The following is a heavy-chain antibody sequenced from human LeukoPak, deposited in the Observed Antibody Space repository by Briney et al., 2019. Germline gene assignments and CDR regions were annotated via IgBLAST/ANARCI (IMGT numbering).Heavy chain of an antibody. CDR3: ARGARTPSGYGSRTAGRANWFDP. Sequence: SETLSLICTVSGGSVRSSIYYWGWIRQPPGKGLEWIGEINHSGSTNYNPSLKSRVTISVDTSKNQFSLKLSSVTAADTAVYYCARGARTPSGYGSRTAGRANWFDPWGQGTLVTVSS. D-gene: IGHD5-12*01. CDR1: GGSVRSSIYY. J-gene: IGHJ5*02. CDR2: INHSGST. V-gene: IGHV4-39*07.